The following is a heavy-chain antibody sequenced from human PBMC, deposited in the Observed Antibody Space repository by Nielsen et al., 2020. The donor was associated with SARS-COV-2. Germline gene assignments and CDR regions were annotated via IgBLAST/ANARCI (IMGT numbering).Heavy chain of an antibody. CDR1: GFTFSSYS. Sequence: GESLKISCAASGFTFSSYSMNWVRQAPGKGLEWVSSISSSSSYIYYADSVKGRSAISRDNSKSTLYLQLNSLRAEDTAIYYCAKADRFYFDSYYGLLVWGQGTTVTVSS. J-gene: IGHJ6*02. CDR2: ISSSSSYI. D-gene: IGHD3-9*01. CDR3: AKADRFYFDSYYGLLV. V-gene: IGHV3-21*04.